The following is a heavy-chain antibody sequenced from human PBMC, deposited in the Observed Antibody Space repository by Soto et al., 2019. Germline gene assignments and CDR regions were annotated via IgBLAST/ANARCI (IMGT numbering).Heavy chain of an antibody. J-gene: IGHJ4*02. D-gene: IGHD6-25*01. CDR3: AHSGYSSGYYGFDY. CDR2: IYWDDDK. CDR1: GFSLSTSGVA. Sequence: QITLKESGPTLVKPTQTLTLTCTFSGFSLSTSGVAVGWIRQPPGKALEWLALIYWDDDKRYSPSLKSRVTNTKDTSTTQAVLTTTNMDPVETTTYYSAHSGYSSGYYGFDYWGQGTLGTDSS. V-gene: IGHV2-5*02.